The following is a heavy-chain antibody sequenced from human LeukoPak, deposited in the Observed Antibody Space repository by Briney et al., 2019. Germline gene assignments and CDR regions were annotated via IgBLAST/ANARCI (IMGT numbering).Heavy chain of an antibody. CDR2: IYYSGST. CDR1: GGSISSYY. V-gene: IGHV4-39*07. D-gene: IGHD2-21*02. CDR3: ASGVVTAMAFDI. J-gene: IGHJ3*02. Sequence: SETLSLTCTVSGGSISSYYWGWIRQPPGKGLEWIGSIYYSGSTYYNPSLKSRVTISVDTSKNQFSLKLSSVTAADTAVYYCASGVVTAMAFDIWGQGTMVTVSS.